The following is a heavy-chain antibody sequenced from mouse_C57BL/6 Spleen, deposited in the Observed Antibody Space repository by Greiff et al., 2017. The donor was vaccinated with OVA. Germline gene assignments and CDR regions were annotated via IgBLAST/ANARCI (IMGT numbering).Heavy chain of an antibody. CDR3: ARDYDSSGYEGYYFDY. CDR1: GFTFSSYA. Sequence: EVQGVESGGGLVKPGGSLKLSCAASGFTFSSYAMSWVRQTPEKRLEWVATISDGGSYTYYPDNVKGRFTISRDNAKNNLYLQMSHLKSEDTAMYYCARDYDSSGYEGYYFDYWGQGTTLTVSS. CDR2: ISDGGSYT. J-gene: IGHJ2*01. D-gene: IGHD3-2*02. V-gene: IGHV5-4*01.